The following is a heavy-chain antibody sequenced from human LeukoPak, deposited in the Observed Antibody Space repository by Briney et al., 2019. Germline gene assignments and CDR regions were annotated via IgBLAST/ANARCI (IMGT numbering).Heavy chain of an antibody. CDR3: AKDSRGSSVRVFDY. CDR1: GFTFSNAW. V-gene: IGHV3-15*01. CDR2: IKSKTDGGTT. Sequence: GGSLRLSCAATGFTFSNAWMSWVRQAPGKGLEWVGRIKSKTDGGTTDYAAPVKGRFTISRDDSKNTLYLQMNSLRAEDTAVYYCAKDSRGSSVRVFDYWGQGTLVTVSS. J-gene: IGHJ4*02.